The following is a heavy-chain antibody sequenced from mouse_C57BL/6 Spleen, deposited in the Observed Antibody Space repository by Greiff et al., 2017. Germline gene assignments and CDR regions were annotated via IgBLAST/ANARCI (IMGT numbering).Heavy chain of an antibody. CDR2: IHPNSGST. CDR1: GYTFTSYW. D-gene: IGHD2-5*01. CDR3: ARSGYSNCGDY. Sequence: QVQLQQPGAELVKPGASVKLSCKASGYTFTSYWMHWVKQRPGQGLEWIGMIHPNSGSTNYNEKFKSKATLTVDKSSTTAYMQLSSLTSEDSAVYYCARSGYSNCGDYWGQGTTLTVSS. J-gene: IGHJ2*01. V-gene: IGHV1-64*01.